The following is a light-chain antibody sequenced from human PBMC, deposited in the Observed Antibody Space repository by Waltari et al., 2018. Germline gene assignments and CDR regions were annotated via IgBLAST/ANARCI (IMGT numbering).Light chain of an antibody. V-gene: IGKV3-20*01. CDR2: DAS. CDR1: QSVGRS. J-gene: IGKJ1*01. Sequence: EIVLTQSPGTLSLSPGARATLSCRASQSVGRSLAWYQQKPGQAPRLLIYDASKRATGIPGRVSGSWSGTDFSLTISRLEPEDFAVYYCQMYVRLPVTFGQGTKVEIK. CDR3: QMYVRLPVT.